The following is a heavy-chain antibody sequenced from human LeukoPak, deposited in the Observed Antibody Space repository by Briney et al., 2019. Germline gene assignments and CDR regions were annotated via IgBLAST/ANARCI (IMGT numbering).Heavy chain of an antibody. Sequence: PGGSLRLSCAASGFTFTSYAMSWVRQAPGKGREWVSGIGGGGRTDYADSVKGRFTISRDSFKNTVYLQMNSLRAEDTAVYYCAKGAYDSSGYSTDWGQGTLVTVSS. CDR3: AKGAYDSSGYSTD. CDR2: IGGGGRT. CDR1: GFTFTSYA. D-gene: IGHD3-22*01. J-gene: IGHJ4*02. V-gene: IGHV3-23*01.